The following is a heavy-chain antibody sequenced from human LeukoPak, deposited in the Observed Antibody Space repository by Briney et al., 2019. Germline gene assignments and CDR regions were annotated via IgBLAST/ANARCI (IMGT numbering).Heavy chain of an antibody. V-gene: IGHV4-30-2*01. Sequence: PSETLSLTCTVSGGSISSGGYYWSWIRQPPGKGLEWIGYIYHSGSTYYNPSLKSRVTISVDRSKNQFSLKLSSVTAADTAVYYCARDEVGKDAFDIWGQGTMVTVSS. CDR3: ARDEVGKDAFDI. D-gene: IGHD1-26*01. CDR1: GGSISSGGYY. CDR2: IYHSGST. J-gene: IGHJ3*02.